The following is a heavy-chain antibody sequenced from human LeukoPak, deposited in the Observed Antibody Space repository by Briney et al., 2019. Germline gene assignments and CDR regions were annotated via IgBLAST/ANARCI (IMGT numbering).Heavy chain of an antibody. D-gene: IGHD3-3*01. CDR3: ARGPLEWLFFDY. J-gene: IGHJ4*02. Sequence: ASVKVSCKAYGYTLTGYYMHWVRQAPGQGLEWMGWINPNSGGTNYAQKFQGRVTMTRDTAISTAYMELSRLRSDDTAVYYCARGPLEWLFFDYWGQGTLVTVSS. CDR2: INPNSGGT. CDR1: GYTLTGYY. V-gene: IGHV1-2*02.